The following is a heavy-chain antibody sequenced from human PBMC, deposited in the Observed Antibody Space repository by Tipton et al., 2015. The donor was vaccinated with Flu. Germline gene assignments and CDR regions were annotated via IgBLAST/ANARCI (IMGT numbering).Heavy chain of an antibody. CDR2: IYHSGGT. CDR3: ARGPEQWLVNPHYFDY. Sequence: TLSLTCTVSGYSISSGSYWGWIRQSPGKGLEWIGSIYHSGGTYYNPSLKSRVTISVDTSKNQFSLKLSSVTAADTAVYYCARGPEQWLVNPHYFDYWGQGTLVTVSS. J-gene: IGHJ4*02. D-gene: IGHD6-19*01. V-gene: IGHV4-38-2*02. CDR1: GYSISSGSY.